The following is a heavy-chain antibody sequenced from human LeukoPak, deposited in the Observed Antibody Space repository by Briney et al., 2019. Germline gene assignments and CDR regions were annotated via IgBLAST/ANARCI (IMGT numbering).Heavy chain of an antibody. J-gene: IGHJ4*02. CDR2: IYDDAST. CDR1: GXTVSSNH. D-gene: IGHD1-14*01. CDR3: ARGSVNPGLFDY. V-gene: IGHV3-53*01. Sequence: PGGSLRLSCVASGXTVSSNHMSWVRQAPGKGLEXXSLIYDDASTKYADXVKGRSTISTDNSKNTLYLQMNGLRAEDTAVYYCARGSVNPGLFDYWGQGTLVTVSS.